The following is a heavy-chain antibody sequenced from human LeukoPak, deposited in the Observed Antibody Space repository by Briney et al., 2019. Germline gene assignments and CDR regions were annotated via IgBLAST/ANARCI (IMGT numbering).Heavy chain of an antibody. CDR3: AKDGLPTWYSSSWSMWRWFDP. CDR2: INHSGST. J-gene: IGHJ5*02. D-gene: IGHD6-13*01. Sequence: SETLSLTCAVYGGSFSGYYWSWIRQPPGKGLEWIGEINHSGSTNYNPSLKSRVTISVDTSKNQFSLKLSSVTAADTAVYYCAKDGLPTWYSSSWSMWRWFDPWGQGTLVTVSS. V-gene: IGHV4-34*01. CDR1: GGSFSGYY.